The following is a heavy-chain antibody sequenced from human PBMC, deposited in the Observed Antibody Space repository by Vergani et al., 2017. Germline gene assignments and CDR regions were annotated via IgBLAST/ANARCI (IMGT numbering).Heavy chain of an antibody. J-gene: IGHJ4*02. CDR1: GFAFSRYA. CDR3: AKSGWLQHFGAHYFDS. D-gene: IGHD5-24*01. CDR2: LTASGSGI. V-gene: IGHV3-23*01. Sequence: EVQLLESGGRLVPPGGSLRLSCVASGFAFSRYAMSWVRQAPGKGREWVSGLTASGSGISYADSVRVRFTISRDNSKNTLFLQMDSLRAEDTAVYYCAKSGWLQHFGAHYFDSWGQGILVTVSS.